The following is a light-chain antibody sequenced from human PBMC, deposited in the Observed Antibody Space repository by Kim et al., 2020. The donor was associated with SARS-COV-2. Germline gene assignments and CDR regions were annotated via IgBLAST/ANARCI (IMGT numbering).Light chain of an antibody. V-gene: IGKV3-11*01. CDR3: QQRSNWYT. CDR1: QSIGSS. Sequence: SLSPGESPTLSCRASQSIGSSLAWYQHKPGQGPRLLIYDAFNRATGIPDRFSGSGSGTDFTLTISSLEPEDFAIYYCQQRSNWYTFGQGTKLEI. J-gene: IGKJ2*01. CDR2: DAF.